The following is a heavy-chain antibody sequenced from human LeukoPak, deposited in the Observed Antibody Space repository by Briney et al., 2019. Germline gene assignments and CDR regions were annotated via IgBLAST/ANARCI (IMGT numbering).Heavy chain of an antibody. CDR2: ISSSGSTI. Sequence: GGSLRLSRAASGFTFGDYYMSWIRQAPGKGLEWVSYISSSGSTIYYADSVKGRFTISRDNAKNSLYLQMNSLRAEDTAVYYCARSGYVRFLEWLLNWFDPWGQGTLVTVSS. V-gene: IGHV3-11*01. J-gene: IGHJ5*02. CDR1: GFTFGDYY. D-gene: IGHD3-3*01. CDR3: ARSGYVRFLEWLLNWFDP.